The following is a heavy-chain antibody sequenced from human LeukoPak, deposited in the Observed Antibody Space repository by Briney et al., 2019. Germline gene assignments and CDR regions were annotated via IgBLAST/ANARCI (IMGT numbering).Heavy chain of an antibody. CDR2: IGTAGDT. Sequence: PGGSQRLFCTASGFTFRNYDMHWVRQVTGKGLEGVSVIGTAGDTFYPGSVKGRFTISRENAKNSLFLQMNSLRAGDTAVYYCARGVAAAGTGYGMDVWGQGTTVTVSS. D-gene: IGHD6-13*01. CDR3: ARGVAAAGTGYGMDV. CDR1: GFTFRNYD. V-gene: IGHV3-13*01. J-gene: IGHJ6*02.